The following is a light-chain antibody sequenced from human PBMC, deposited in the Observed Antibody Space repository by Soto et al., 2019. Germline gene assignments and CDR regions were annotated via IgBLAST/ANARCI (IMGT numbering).Light chain of an antibody. J-gene: IGKJ1*01. Sequence: ILFTQSPGTLSLSPGEGATLSCKASQTVISTHLAWYQQKPGQAPRLLIYGASNRATGIPDRFSGSGSGTDFTLTISRLEPEDFAVYYCQQYGSSGTFGQGAKVDIK. CDR1: QTVISTH. CDR3: QQYGSSGT. V-gene: IGKV3-20*01. CDR2: GAS.